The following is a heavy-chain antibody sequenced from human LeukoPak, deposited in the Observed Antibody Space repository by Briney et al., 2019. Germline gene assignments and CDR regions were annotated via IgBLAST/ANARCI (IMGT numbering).Heavy chain of an antibody. Sequence: GASVKASCKASGYTFTSYDINWVRQATGQGLEWMGWMNPNSGNTGYAQKFQGRVTMTRNTSISTAYMELSSLRSEDTAVYYCARDEDWTDSSGWSILFDYWGQGTLVTVSS. D-gene: IGHD6-19*01. J-gene: IGHJ4*02. CDR2: MNPNSGNT. CDR3: ARDEDWTDSSGWSILFDY. V-gene: IGHV1-8*01. CDR1: GYTFTSYD.